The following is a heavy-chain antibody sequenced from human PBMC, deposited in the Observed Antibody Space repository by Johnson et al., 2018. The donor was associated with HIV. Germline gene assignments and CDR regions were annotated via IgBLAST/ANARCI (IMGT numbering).Heavy chain of an antibody. Sequence: QVQLVESGGGVVQPGRSLRLSCAASGFTFSSYAMHWVRQAPGKGLEWVAVIWYDGSNKYYADSVKGRFTISRDNSKNTLYLQINSLRVEDTAVYYCARDGLHQLIDYGDYADRVWAVGATTAFDIWGQGTLVTVSS. CDR3: ARDGLHQLIDYGDYADRVWAVGATTAFDI. J-gene: IGHJ3*02. V-gene: IGHV3-33*08. D-gene: IGHD4-17*01. CDR2: IWYDGSNK. CDR1: GFTFSSYA.